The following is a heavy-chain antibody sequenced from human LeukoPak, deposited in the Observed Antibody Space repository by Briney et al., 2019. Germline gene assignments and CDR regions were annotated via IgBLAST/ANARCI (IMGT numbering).Heavy chain of an antibody. CDR3: ARAMVRGVSSYGMDV. CDR1: GFTFSSYG. V-gene: IGHV3-33*01. D-gene: IGHD3-10*01. Sequence: GGSLRLSCAASGFTFSSYGMHWVRQAPGKGLEWVAVIWYDGSNKYYADSVKGRFTISRDNSKNTLYLQMNSLRAEDTAVYYCARAMVRGVSSYGMDVWGQGTTVTVFS. CDR2: IWYDGSNK. J-gene: IGHJ6*02.